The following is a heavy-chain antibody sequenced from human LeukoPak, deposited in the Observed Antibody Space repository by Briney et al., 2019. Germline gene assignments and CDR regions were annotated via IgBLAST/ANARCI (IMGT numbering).Heavy chain of an antibody. D-gene: IGHD5-12*01. CDR1: GYTFTSYA. V-gene: IGHV1-3*01. Sequence: ASVKVSCKASGYTFTSYAMHWVRQAPGQRLEWMGWINAGNGNTKYSQKFQGRVTITRDTSASTAYMELSSLRSEDTAVYYCARGLGGCDYEFYYFDYWGQGTLVTVSS. CDR2: INAGNGNT. CDR3: ARGLGGCDYEFYYFDY. J-gene: IGHJ4*02.